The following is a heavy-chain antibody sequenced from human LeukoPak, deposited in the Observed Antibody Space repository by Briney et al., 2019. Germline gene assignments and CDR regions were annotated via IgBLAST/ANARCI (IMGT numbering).Heavy chain of an antibody. J-gene: IGHJ6*03. Sequence: ASVKVSCKASGYTFTSYGISWVRQAPGQGLEWMGWISAYNGNTNYAQKLQGRVTVTTDTSTSTAYMELRSLRSDDTAVYYCARDLYSSGWPPYYYYYYMDVWGKGTTVTVSS. CDR1: GYTFTSYG. CDR2: ISAYNGNT. CDR3: ARDLYSSGWPPYYYYYYMDV. V-gene: IGHV1-18*01. D-gene: IGHD6-19*01.